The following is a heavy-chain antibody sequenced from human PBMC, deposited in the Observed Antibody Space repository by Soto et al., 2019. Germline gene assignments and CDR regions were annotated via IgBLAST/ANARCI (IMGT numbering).Heavy chain of an antibody. J-gene: IGHJ6*02. D-gene: IGHD2-2*02. CDR1: GGTFSSYA. Sequence: SVKVSCKASGGTFSSYAISWVRQAPGQGLEWMGGIIPIFGTANYAQKFQGRVTITADKSTSTAYMELSSLRSEDTAVYYCARGPFQLGYCSSTSCYRAHMDVWGQGTTVTVSS. V-gene: IGHV1-69*06. CDR2: IIPIFGTA. CDR3: ARGPFQLGYCSSTSCYRAHMDV.